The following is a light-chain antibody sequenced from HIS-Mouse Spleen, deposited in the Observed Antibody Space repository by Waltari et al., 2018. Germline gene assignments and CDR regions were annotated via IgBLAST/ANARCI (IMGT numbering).Light chain of an antibody. CDR3: MIWHSSAWV. CDR2: YKSDSDK. J-gene: IGLJ3*02. Sequence: QAVLTQPSSLSASPGASASLTCTLRSGINVGTYRLYWYQQQPGSPSQYLLRYKSDSDKQQGSGVPSRFSGSKDASANAGILLISGLQSEDEADYYCMIWHSSAWVFGGGTKLTVL. V-gene: IGLV5-45*03. CDR1: SGINVGTYR.